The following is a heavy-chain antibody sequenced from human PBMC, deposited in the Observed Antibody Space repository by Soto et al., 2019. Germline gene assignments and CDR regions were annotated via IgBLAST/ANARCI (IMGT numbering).Heavy chain of an antibody. D-gene: IGHD6-19*01. CDR3: TTDAQWVSSGWYVLGPDY. Sequence: EVQLVESGGGLVKPGGSLRLSCAASGFTFSNAWMSWVRQAPGKGLEWVGRIKSKTDGGTTDYAAPVKGRFTISRDDSKNTLYLQMNSLKTEDTAVYYGTTDAQWVSSGWYVLGPDYWGQGTLVTVSS. J-gene: IGHJ4*02. CDR1: GFTFSNAW. CDR2: IKSKTDGGTT. V-gene: IGHV3-15*01.